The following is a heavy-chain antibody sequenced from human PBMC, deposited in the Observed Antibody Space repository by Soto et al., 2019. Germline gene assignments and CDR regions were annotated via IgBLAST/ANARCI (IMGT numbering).Heavy chain of an antibody. CDR3: TRERFGMDV. J-gene: IGHJ6*02. CDR2: IKADEREQ. V-gene: IGHV3-7*03. Sequence: GGSLRLSSAVSGFTFSSSRMSWVRQARGKGLEGVSNIKADEREQAYVAPVKRRFNISRDNAKNSLYLQMNNPRAEDTAAYFWTRERFGMDVWGQGTTVTVAS. CDR1: GFTFSSSR.